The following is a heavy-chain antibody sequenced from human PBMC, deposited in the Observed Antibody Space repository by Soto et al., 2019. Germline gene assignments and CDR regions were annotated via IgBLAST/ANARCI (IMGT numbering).Heavy chain of an antibody. CDR1: GGSLSSGGYY. V-gene: IGHV4-31*03. D-gene: IGHD2-2*01. Sequence: SETLSLTCTVSGGSLSSGGYYWSWIRQHPGKGLEWIGYIYYSGSTYYNPSLKSRVTIPVDTSKNQFSLKLSSVTAADTAVYYCARARVRPPAAYHWFDPWRQGTLDPVSS. J-gene: IGHJ5*02. CDR3: ARARVRPPAAYHWFDP. CDR2: IYYSGST.